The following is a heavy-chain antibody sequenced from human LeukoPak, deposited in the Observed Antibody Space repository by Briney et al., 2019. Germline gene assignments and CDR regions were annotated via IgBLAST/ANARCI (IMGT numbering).Heavy chain of an antibody. J-gene: IGHJ4*02. Sequence: GSLRLSCSASGFTFSRDWMSWVRQAPGKGPEWVANIKEDGTKIDYVDSVRGRFTISRDNAKNSLYLQMNSLRAEDTAVYYCAKAGYWGQGTLVTVSS. CDR1: GFTFSRDW. CDR2: IKEDGTKI. V-gene: IGHV3-7*01. CDR3: AKAGY.